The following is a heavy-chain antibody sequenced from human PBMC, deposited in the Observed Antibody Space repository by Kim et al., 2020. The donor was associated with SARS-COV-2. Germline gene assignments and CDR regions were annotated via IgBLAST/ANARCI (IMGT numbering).Heavy chain of an antibody. D-gene: IGHD3-22*01. CDR1: GGSISSTTYY. J-gene: IGHJ4*02. CDR3: ARGYYNDTTGYYLDFFDS. V-gene: IGHV4-39*01. Sequence: SETLSLTCVVSGGSISSTTYYGGWIRQPPGKGLEWIGSIYYSGKTYYNPSLRSRVTISVDTSKNQFSLKLSSVTAADTAVYYCARGYYNDTTGYYLDFFDSWRQGTLVTVSS. CDR2: IYYSGKT.